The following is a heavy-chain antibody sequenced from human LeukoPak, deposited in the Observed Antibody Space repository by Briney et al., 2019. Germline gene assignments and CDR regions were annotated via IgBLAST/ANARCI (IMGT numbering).Heavy chain of an antibody. J-gene: IGHJ3*02. V-gene: IGHV3-7*03. Sequence: GGSLRLSCGASGFSFSDYGMHWVRQAPGKGLEWVANIKQDGSEKYYVDSVKGRFTISRDNAKNSLYLQMNSLRAEDTAVYYCARAAGPIVVVPAAMDHDPNGAFDIWGQGTMVTVSS. CDR1: GFSFSDYG. CDR3: ARAAGPIVVVPAAMDHDPNGAFDI. CDR2: IKQDGSEK. D-gene: IGHD2-2*01.